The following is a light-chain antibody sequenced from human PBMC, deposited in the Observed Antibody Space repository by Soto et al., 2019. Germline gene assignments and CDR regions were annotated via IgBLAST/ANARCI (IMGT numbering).Light chain of an antibody. Sequence: ENVLTQSPGTLSLSPGERATLSCRASQSVSSSYLTWYQQKPGQAPRLLIYGASSRATDIPDRFRGSGSGTDFTLTISRLEPEDVAVYYCQQYYSSPVTFGQGTKLEIK. CDR2: GAS. CDR3: QQYYSSPVT. V-gene: IGKV3-20*01. CDR1: QSVSSSY. J-gene: IGKJ2*01.